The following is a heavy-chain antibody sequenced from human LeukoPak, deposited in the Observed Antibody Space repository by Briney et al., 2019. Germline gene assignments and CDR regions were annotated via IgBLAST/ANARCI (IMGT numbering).Heavy chain of an antibody. D-gene: IGHD3-22*01. V-gene: IGHV3-74*01. J-gene: IGHJ4*02. CDR2: INSDGSST. CDR1: GFTFSSYW. Sequence: GGSLRLSCAASGFTFSSYWMHWVRQAPGKGLVWVSRINSDGSSTSYADSVKGRFTISRDNAKNTLYPQMNSLRAEDTAVYYCAKDLLAGITMIVVVNFDYWGQGTLVTVSS. CDR3: AKDLLAGITMIVVVNFDY.